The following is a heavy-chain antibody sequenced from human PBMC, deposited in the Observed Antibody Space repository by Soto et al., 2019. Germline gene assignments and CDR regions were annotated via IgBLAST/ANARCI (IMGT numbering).Heavy chain of an antibody. J-gene: IGHJ4*02. CDR1: GASITTYY. Sequence: QVQLQESGPGLVKPSETLSLTCTVSGASITTYYWNWIRQSPGKGLEWIGNMFYSGTIRYNSSLKSRLTISADTSTNKISLKMSSMTAADTAVYYCVAGNDYWGQGTLVTVSS. D-gene: IGHD6-19*01. CDR3: VAGNDY. CDR2: MFYSGTI. V-gene: IGHV4-59*01.